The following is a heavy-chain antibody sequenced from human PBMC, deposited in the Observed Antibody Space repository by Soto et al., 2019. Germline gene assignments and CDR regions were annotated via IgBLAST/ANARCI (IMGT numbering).Heavy chain of an antibody. CDR1: GFTFSSYA. D-gene: IGHD3-10*01. Sequence: LRLSCAASGFTFSSYAMSWVRQAPGKGLEWVSAISGSGGSTYYADSVKGRFTISRDNSKNTLYLQMNSLRADDTAVYYCAKTTTMVRGVQGFEPGGEGSLVTVSS. CDR3: AKTTTMVRGVQGFEP. J-gene: IGHJ5*02. CDR2: ISGSGGST. V-gene: IGHV3-23*01.